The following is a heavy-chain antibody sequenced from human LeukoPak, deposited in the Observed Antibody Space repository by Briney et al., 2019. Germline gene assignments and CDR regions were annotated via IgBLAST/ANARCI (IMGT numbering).Heavy chain of an antibody. J-gene: IGHJ4*01. CDR3: ERERIAAPGWFHT. CDR1: GFTLSSYE. V-gene: IGHV3-48*03. Sequence: GGSLRLSCAASGFTLSSYEIDCGRQAPGKGLEWVSYISSSGSTIYYADSVKGRFTISRDNAKNSLYLQMNSLRAEDTAVYYCERERIAAPGWFHTWGHGTLVTVSS. CDR2: ISSSGSTI. D-gene: IGHD6-13*01.